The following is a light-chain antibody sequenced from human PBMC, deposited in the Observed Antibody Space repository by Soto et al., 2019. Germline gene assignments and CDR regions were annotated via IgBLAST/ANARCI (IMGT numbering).Light chain of an antibody. V-gene: IGKV3-15*01. CDR1: QSVSSN. CDR2: GAY. CDR3: QQYNNWPQLT. J-gene: IGKJ4*01. Sequence: EIVMTQSPATLSVSPGERATLSCSASQSVSSNLAWYQQKPGQAPRLLIYGAYNRATGIPARFSGSGSGTEFTLTISSLQSEDFALYYCQQYNNWPQLTFGGGTKVDI.